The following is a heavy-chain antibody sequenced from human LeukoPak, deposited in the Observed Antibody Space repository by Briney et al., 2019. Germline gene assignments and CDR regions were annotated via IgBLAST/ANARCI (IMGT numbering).Heavy chain of an antibody. V-gene: IGHV3-7*01. J-gene: IGHJ3*02. CDR3: AREVSGWPFDAFDI. D-gene: IGHD6-19*01. Sequence: PGGSLRLSCAASGFTFSSYWMSWVRQAPGKGLEWVANIKQDGSEKYYVDSVKGRFTISRDNAKNSLYLQMNSLRAEDTAVYYCAREVSGWPFDAFDIWGQGTMVTVSS. CDR2: IKQDGSEK. CDR1: GFTFSSYW.